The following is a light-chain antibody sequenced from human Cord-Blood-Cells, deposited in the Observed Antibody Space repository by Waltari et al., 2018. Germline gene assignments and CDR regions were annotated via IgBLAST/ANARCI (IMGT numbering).Light chain of an antibody. V-gene: IGKV1-39*01. CDR3: QQSYRTPRT. CDR2: AAS. CDR1: QTISSY. Sequence: DIQMTQSPSSLSASVGDRVTITCRASQTISSYLHWYQQKPGKAPKLLIYAASSLQSGVTARFSGSGSGKDFTLTISSLQPEDFATYYCQQSYRTPRTFGQGTKVEIK. J-gene: IGKJ1*01.